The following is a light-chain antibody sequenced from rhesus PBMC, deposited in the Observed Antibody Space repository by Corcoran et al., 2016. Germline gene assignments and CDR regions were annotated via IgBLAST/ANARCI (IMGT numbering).Light chain of an antibody. Sequence: IQMTQSPSSLSASVGDRVTITCWSSQAISDYLNWFQQKPGKAPKLLIYYGKRLESGVPSRFHGCGSGTDFTLTISSLQPEDFATYYCQQYHSLPLTFGGGTKVDIK. V-gene: IGKV1-32*01. CDR2: YGK. CDR3: QQYHSLPLT. CDR1: QAISDY. J-gene: IGKJ4*01.